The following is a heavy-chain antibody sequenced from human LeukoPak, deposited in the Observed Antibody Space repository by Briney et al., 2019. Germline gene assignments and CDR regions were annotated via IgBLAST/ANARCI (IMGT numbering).Heavy chain of an antibody. V-gene: IGHV3-11*01. CDR1: GFIFSDYS. CDR3: ARDRYEWLRLQGNRQLHTWYFAL. CDR2: ISASSDII. D-gene: IGHD5-12*01. Sequence: GGSLRLSCAASGFIFSDYSMSWIRQAPGKGPEWISYISASSDIIYYGDSVKGRFTISRDNGKNSLYLQMDNLRAEDTAFYYCARDRYEWLRLQGNRQLHTWYFALWGRGTLVTVSS. J-gene: IGHJ2*01.